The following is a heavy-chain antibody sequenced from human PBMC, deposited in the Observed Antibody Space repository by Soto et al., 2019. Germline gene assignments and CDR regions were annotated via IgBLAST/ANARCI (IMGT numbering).Heavy chain of an antibody. Sequence: QVQLVQSGAEVKKPGSSVKVSCKASGGTFSSYAISWVRQAPGQGLEWMGGIIIIFGTAKYAQKFQGRVTITADESTSTAYMELSSLRSEDTAVYYCAAKPGDYYDSSGNYSFDYWGQGTPVTVSS. D-gene: IGHD3-22*01. CDR2: IIIIFGTA. V-gene: IGHV1-69*01. CDR1: GGTFSSYA. J-gene: IGHJ4*02. CDR3: AAKPGDYYDSSGNYSFDY.